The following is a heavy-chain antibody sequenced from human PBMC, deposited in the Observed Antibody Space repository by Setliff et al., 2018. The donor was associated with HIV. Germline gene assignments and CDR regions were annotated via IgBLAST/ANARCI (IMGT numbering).Heavy chain of an antibody. V-gene: IGHV1-2*02. J-gene: IGHJ5*02. CDR2: INPSSGGT. Sequence: GASVKVSCKASGYTFTDYYVHWVRQAPGQGLEWMGWINPSSGGTNYAQTFQGRVTMTRDTSITTAYLDLTSLRSEDTAVYFCARTWGAGVTGYWFEPWGQGTRVTVSS. D-gene: IGHD3-9*01. CDR1: GYTFTDYY. CDR3: ARTWGAGVTGYWFEP.